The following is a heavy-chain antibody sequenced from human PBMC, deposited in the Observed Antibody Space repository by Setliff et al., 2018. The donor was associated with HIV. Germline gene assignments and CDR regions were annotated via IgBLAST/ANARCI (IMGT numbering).Heavy chain of an antibody. Sequence: SETLSLTCTVSGGSISSSNYYWGWIRQPPGKGLEWIGTIYYSGNTYYNPSLKSRVTISADTFKNEFFLKLTSVTAADTAVYYCARQPGYSSGWYFTASGFDPWGQGTLVTVSS. V-gene: IGHV4-39*01. D-gene: IGHD6-19*01. CDR1: GGSISSSNYY. J-gene: IGHJ5*02. CDR2: IYYSGNT. CDR3: ARQPGYSSGWYFTASGFDP.